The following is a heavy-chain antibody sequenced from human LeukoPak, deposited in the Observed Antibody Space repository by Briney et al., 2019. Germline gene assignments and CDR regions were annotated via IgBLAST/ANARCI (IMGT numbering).Heavy chain of an antibody. D-gene: IGHD3-3*01. V-gene: IGHV3-9*01. Sequence: PGRSLRLSCAASGFTFNDYAMHWVRQVPGKGLEWVSGIKWNSGNIGYADCVKGRFTISRDNAKNSLYLQMNSLRAEDTALYYCVKGGFLEWLTPPYDAFDIWGQGTMVTVSS. J-gene: IGHJ3*02. CDR2: IKWNSGNI. CDR1: GFTFNDYA. CDR3: VKGGFLEWLTPPYDAFDI.